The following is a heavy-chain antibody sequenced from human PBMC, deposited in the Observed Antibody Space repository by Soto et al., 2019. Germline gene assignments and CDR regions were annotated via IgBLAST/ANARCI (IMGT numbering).Heavy chain of an antibody. CDR2: ISAYNGNT. D-gene: IGHD2-15*01. V-gene: IGHV1-18*01. J-gene: IGHJ4*02. Sequence: QVQLVQSGAEVKKPGASVKVSCKASGYTFTSYGISWVRQAPGQGLDWMGWISAYNGNTNYAQKLQGRVTMTTDTSTSTAYMDLRSLRSDDTAVYYCARTCSGGSCYYGRNFDSWGQGTLVTVSS. CDR3: ARTCSGGSCYYGRNFDS. CDR1: GYTFTSYG.